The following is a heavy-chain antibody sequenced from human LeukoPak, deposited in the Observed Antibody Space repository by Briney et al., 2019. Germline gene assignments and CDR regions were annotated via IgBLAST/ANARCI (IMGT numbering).Heavy chain of an antibody. CDR3: AREHYDYVWGTSQPLFDY. V-gene: IGHV3-72*01. CDR2: TRNKANSYTT. J-gene: IGHJ4*02. D-gene: IGHD3-16*01. CDR1: GFTFSDHY. Sequence: GGSLRLSCAASGFTFSDHYMDWVRQAPGKGLEWVGRTRNKANSYTTEYAASVKGRFTISRDDSKNSLYLQMNSLKTEDTAVYYSAREHYDYVWGTSQPLFDYWGQGTLVTVSS.